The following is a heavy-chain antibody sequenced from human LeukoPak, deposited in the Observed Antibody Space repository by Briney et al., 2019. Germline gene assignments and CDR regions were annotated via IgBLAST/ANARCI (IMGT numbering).Heavy chain of an antibody. V-gene: IGHV3-53*01. Sequence: PGGSLRLSCAASGLIVSSNYMSWVRQAPGKGLEWVSVIYSGGSIYYADSVKGRFTISRDNSKNTLYLQMNSLRAEDTAVYYCARGRYNYGISFYFHYWGQGTLVTVSS. CDR3: ARGRYNYGISFYFHY. CDR1: GLIVSSNY. D-gene: IGHD5-18*01. CDR2: IYSGGSI. J-gene: IGHJ4*02.